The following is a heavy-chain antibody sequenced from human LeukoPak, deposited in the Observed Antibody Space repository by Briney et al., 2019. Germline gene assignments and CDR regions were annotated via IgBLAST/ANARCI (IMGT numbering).Heavy chain of an antibody. V-gene: IGHV4-59*12. Sequence: PSETLSLTCTVSGGSISSFYWSWFYWSWIRQPPGKGLEWIGYIYFSGSTNYNPSLKSRVTISVDTSKNQFSLKLSSVTAADTAVYYCASLQVTPSYYYDSSGYPPPDYWGQGTLVTVSS. D-gene: IGHD3-22*01. CDR3: ASLQVTPSYYYDSSGYPPPDY. CDR1: GGSISSFY. J-gene: IGHJ4*02. CDR2: IYFSGST.